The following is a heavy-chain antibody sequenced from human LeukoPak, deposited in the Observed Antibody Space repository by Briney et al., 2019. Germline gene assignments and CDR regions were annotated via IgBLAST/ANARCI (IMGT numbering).Heavy chain of an antibody. D-gene: IGHD5-18*01. CDR3: ARDKGGYSYGTLDY. V-gene: IGHV3-30*03. CDR1: GFRFSDYS. CDR2: ISYDGSNK. J-gene: IGHJ4*02. Sequence: GGSLRLSCAASGFRFSDYSMHWVRQAPGKGLEWVAVISYDGSNKYYADSVKGRFTISRDNSKNTLYLQMNSLRAEDTAVYYCARDKGGYSYGTLDYWGQGTLVTVSS.